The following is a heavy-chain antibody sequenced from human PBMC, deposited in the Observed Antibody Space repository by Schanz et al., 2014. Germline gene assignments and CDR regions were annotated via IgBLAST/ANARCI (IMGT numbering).Heavy chain of an antibody. D-gene: IGHD5-12*01. CDR1: GFIFGSSV. Sequence: EVQLVESGGGLIQPGGSLRLSCAASGFIFGSSVMGWVRQARGKGLEWVSAMNESHSTIYYADSVRGRFTISRDNAENTLFLQMNSLRAEDTAVYYCARKVVATIGGYYDNWGQGTLVIVSS. CDR2: MNESHSTI. CDR3: ARKVVATIGGYYDN. J-gene: IGHJ4*02. V-gene: IGHV3-23*04.